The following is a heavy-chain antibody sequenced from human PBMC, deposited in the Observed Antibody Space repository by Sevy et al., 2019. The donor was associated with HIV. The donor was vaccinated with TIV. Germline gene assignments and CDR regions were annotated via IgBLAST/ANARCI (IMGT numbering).Heavy chain of an antibody. Sequence: GESLKISCAASGFIFSNYGMNWVRQAPGKGLEWVAFIRFDGSIKYYADSVRGRFTISRDNSKNILLLQMNSLRPEDTAVYYCAKDIAARPIDYWGQGTLVTVSS. V-gene: IGHV3-30*02. CDR1: GFIFSNYG. D-gene: IGHD6-6*01. J-gene: IGHJ4*02. CDR2: IRFDGSIK. CDR3: AKDIAARPIDY.